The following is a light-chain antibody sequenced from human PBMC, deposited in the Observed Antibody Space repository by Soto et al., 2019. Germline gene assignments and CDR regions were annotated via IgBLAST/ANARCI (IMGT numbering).Light chain of an antibody. CDR2: KAS. J-gene: IGKJ5*01. Sequence: DIQMTQSPSTLSASVGDRVTITIGASQSISSWLARYQQKPGKAPKLLIYKASSLESGVPSRFSGSGSGTEFTLTISSLQPDDFATYYCQQYNRYLITFGQGTRLEIK. CDR1: QSISSW. V-gene: IGKV1-5*03. CDR3: QQYNRYLIT.